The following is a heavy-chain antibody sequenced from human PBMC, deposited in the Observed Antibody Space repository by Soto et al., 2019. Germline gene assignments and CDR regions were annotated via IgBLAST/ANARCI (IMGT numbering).Heavy chain of an antibody. CDR3: ARDGSSTHLYYGLDV. Sequence: PWGSLRLSCVASGFTFNYYGIHCFRHSPWKGLEWVAVIWYDGTKKDYVDSVQGRFTVSRDNSRSTVHLQMNSLRADDTAIYYCARDGSSTHLYYGLDVWGQGTLVTVSS. J-gene: IGHJ6*02. V-gene: IGHV3-33*01. CDR2: IWYDGTKK. D-gene: IGHD1-26*01. CDR1: GFTFNYYG.